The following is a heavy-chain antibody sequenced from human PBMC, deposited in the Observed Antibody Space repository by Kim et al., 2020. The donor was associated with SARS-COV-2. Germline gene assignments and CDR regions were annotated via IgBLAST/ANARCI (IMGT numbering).Heavy chain of an antibody. CDR2: ISSSGST. V-gene: IGHV4-61*01. D-gene: IGHD6-13*01. Sequence: SETLSLTCTVSDNSVSSGSFFWSWIRQPPGKGLEWIGYISSSGSTNYSPSLKSRVTISLDTSKNQFSLKVNSVTSADTAVYYCARGRQQLDWGQGTLVTVSS. CDR1: DNSVSSGSFF. CDR3: ARGRQQLD. J-gene: IGHJ4*02.